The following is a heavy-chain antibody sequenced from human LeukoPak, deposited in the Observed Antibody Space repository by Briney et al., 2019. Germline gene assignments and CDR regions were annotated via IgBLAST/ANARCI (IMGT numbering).Heavy chain of an antibody. CDR1: GGSISSYY. V-gene: IGHV4-59*08. CDR2: IYYSGST. D-gene: IGHD6-19*01. Sequence: SETLSLTCTVSGGSISSYYWSWIRQPPGKGLEWIGYIYYSGSTNYNPSLKSRVTISVDTSKNQFSLKLSSVTAADTAVYYCARHSPTLLGIAVAGSAPNAFDIWGQGTMVTVSS. J-gene: IGHJ3*02. CDR3: ARHSPTLLGIAVAGSAPNAFDI.